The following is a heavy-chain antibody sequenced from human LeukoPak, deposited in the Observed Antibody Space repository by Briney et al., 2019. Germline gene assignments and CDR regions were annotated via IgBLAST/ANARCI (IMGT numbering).Heavy chain of an antibody. CDR2: ISYSGIT. CDR3: ARDSPRGHIGDP. D-gene: IGHD3-10*01. Sequence: SETLSLTCTVSGGSISGDYWSWIRQPPGKGLEWIGHISYSGITNYKPSLKSQVTISTDTSKNQVSLKLKSVTAADTAVYYCARDSPRGHIGDPWGQGTLVTVSS. V-gene: IGHV4-59*01. CDR1: GGSISGDY. J-gene: IGHJ5*02.